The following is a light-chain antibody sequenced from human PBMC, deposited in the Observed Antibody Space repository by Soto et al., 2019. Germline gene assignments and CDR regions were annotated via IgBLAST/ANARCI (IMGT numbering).Light chain of an antibody. Sequence: ESMLTQSPGTLSLSPGERATLSCRASQSVSTRYFAWYQQKPGQAPRLLIYGASIRATGIPDTFSGSGSGTGLTLTISRLEPEDFAVYYCHQFGSSPPAFTFGQGTKLEI. V-gene: IGKV3-20*01. CDR2: GAS. CDR1: QSVSTRY. CDR3: HQFGSSPPAFT. J-gene: IGKJ2*01.